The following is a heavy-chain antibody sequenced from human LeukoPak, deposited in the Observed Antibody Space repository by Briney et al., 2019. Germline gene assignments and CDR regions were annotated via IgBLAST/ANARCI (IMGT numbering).Heavy chain of an antibody. J-gene: IGHJ4*02. D-gene: IGHD3-16*01. Sequence: SETLSLTCSVSGGSISSESYYWGWIRQSPGKGLEWIGNAFYSGRAYYNPSLKSRVTLSVDTSKSQFSLKVTSAIAADTAVYYCAGSFGAATGSLDYWGQGILVTVSS. CDR3: AGSFGAATGSLDY. CDR1: GGSISSESYY. CDR2: AFYSGRA. V-gene: IGHV4-39*01.